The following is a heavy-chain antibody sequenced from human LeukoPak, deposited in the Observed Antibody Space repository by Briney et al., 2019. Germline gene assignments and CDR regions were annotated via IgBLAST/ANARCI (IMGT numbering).Heavy chain of an antibody. D-gene: IGHD6-13*01. CDR3: APPAPGKAPAVDY. CDR1: GGSISSYY. J-gene: IGHJ4*02. V-gene: IGHV4-4*07. Sequence: PSQTLSLTCTVSGGSISSYYWSWIRQPAGKGLEWIGRIYTSGSTNYNPSLKSRVTISVDTSKNQFSLKLSSVTAADTAVYYCAPPAPGKAPAVDYWGQEPLVPVPS. CDR2: IYTSGST.